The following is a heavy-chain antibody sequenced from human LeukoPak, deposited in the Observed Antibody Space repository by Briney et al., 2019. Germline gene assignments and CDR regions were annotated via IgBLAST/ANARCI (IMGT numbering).Heavy chain of an antibody. D-gene: IGHD3-16*01. CDR3: QRVILGAFDI. CDR1: GLTFSSYS. J-gene: IGHJ3*02. V-gene: IGHV3-21*01. CDR2: ISSSSSYI. Sequence: GGSLRLSCAASGLTFSSYSMNWVRQAPGKGLEWVSSISSSSSYIYYADSVKGRFTISRDNAKNSLYLQMNSLRAEDTAVYYCQRVILGAFDIWGQGTMVTVSS.